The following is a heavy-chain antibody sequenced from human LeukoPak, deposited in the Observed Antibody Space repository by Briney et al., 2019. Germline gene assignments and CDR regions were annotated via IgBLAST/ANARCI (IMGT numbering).Heavy chain of an antibody. CDR2: ITGSGSRT. CDR1: QFKFSNYG. Sequence: PGGSLRLSCATSQFKFSNYGMTWVRQAPGKGLEWVSSITGSGSRTQYADSVQGRFTISRDNSKNTLYLQMNRLRVEDMGFYYCAKDIKIREFSTSGAYDAWGQGTMVTVSS. CDR3: AKDIKIREFSTSGAYDA. D-gene: IGHD2-2*01. V-gene: IGHV3-23*01. J-gene: IGHJ3*01.